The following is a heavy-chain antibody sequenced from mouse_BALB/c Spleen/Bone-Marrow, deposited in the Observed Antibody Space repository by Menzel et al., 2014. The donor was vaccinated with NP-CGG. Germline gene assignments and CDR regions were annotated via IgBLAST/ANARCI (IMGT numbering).Heavy chain of an antibody. CDR1: GYTFTSYV. Sequence: EVKLVESGPELVKPGASVKMSCKASGYTFTSYVMHWVKQKPGQGLEWIGYINPYNDGTKYNEKFKGKATLTSDKSSSTAYMELSSLTSEDSAVYYCARFITTVVDYWGQGTTLTVSS. D-gene: IGHD1-1*01. CDR2: INPYNDGT. V-gene: IGHV1-14*01. CDR3: ARFITTVVDY. J-gene: IGHJ2*01.